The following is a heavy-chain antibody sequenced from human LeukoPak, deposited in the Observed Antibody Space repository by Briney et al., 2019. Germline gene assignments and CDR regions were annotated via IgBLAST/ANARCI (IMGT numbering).Heavy chain of an antibody. CDR1: GFTFSTYG. J-gene: IGHJ4*02. CDR3: AKEPHMLTGYYTDYFDS. V-gene: IGHV3-30*02. D-gene: IGHD3-9*01. Sequence: GGSLRLSCAASGFTFSTYGMHWVRQAPGKGLEWVAFIRYDGSNRSYADSVKGRFTVSRDNSKNTLYLQMNSLRAEDTAVYFCAKEPHMLTGYYTDYFDSWGQGTLVTVSS. CDR2: IRYDGSNR.